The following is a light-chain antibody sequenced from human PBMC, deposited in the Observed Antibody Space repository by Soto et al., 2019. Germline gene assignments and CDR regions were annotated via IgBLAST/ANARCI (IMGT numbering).Light chain of an antibody. V-gene: IGKV1-5*03. J-gene: IGKJ1*01. CDR2: KAS. CDR3: HQYNSYST. Sequence: DIQMTQSPSTLSASVGDRVTITCRASQSISSWLAWYQQKPGKAPKVLIYKASSLEGGVPSRFSGSGSGTEFTLTISSLQPDDVATYYCHQYNSYSTFGQGTKVEI. CDR1: QSISSW.